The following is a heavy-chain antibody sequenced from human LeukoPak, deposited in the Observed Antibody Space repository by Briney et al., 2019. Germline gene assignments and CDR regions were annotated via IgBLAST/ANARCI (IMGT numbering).Heavy chain of an antibody. CDR3: ARIAAAGKNWFDP. V-gene: IGHV4-39*01. Sequence: SETLSLTXTVSGGSIRSSSYYWGWIRQPPGKGLEWIGSIYYSGSTYYNPSLKSRVTISVDTSKNQFSLKLSSVTAADTAVYYCARIAAAGKNWFDPWGQGTLVTVSS. D-gene: IGHD6-13*01. J-gene: IGHJ5*02. CDR2: IYYSGST. CDR1: GGSIRSSSYY.